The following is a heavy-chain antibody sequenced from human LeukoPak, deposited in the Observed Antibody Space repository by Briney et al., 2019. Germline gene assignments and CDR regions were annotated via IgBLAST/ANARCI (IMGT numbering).Heavy chain of an antibody. CDR2: IIPILGIA. V-gene: IGHV1-69*04. Sequence: SVKVSCKASGYTFTSYGISWVRQAPGQGLEWMGRIIPILGIANYAQKFQGRVTITADKSTSTAYMELSSLRSEDTAVYYCARDVPSGSLDPEYFQHWGQGTLVTVSS. D-gene: IGHD1-26*01. CDR1: GYTFTSYG. CDR3: ARDVPSGSLDPEYFQH. J-gene: IGHJ1*01.